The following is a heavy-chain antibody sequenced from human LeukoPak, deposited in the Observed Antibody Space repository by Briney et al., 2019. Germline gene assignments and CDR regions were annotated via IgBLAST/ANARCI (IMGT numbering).Heavy chain of an antibody. J-gene: IGHJ4*02. CDR1: GFTFDDYA. CDR3: AKDIGDGYSPFDY. D-gene: IGHD5-24*01. Sequence: GRSLRLSCAASGFTFDDYAMHWVRQAPGKGLEWVSGISRNSGSIGYADSVKGRFTISRDNAKNSLYLQMNSLRAEDTALYYCAKDIGDGYSPFDYWGQGTLVTVSS. V-gene: IGHV3-9*01. CDR2: ISRNSGSI.